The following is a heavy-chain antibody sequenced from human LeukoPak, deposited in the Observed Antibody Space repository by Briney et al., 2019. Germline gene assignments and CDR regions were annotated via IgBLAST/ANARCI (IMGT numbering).Heavy chain of an antibody. CDR3: AKDRASENWFDP. D-gene: IGHD2-2*01. CDR1: GFTFSSYG. Sequence: GXSLRLSCAASGFTFSSYGMHWVRQAPGKGLEWVAFIRYDGSNKYYADSVKGRFTISRDNSKNTLYLQMNSLRAEDTAVYYCAKDRASENWFDPWGQGTLVTVSS. J-gene: IGHJ5*02. CDR2: IRYDGSNK. V-gene: IGHV3-30*02.